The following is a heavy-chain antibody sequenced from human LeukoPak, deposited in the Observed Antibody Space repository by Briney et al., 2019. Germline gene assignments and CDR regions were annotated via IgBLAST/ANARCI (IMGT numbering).Heavy chain of an antibody. CDR1: GFTFSDYW. D-gene: IGHD6-13*01. CDR2: ISSDGSST. J-gene: IGHJ4*02. CDR3: ATTPDSNWYYFDY. V-gene: IGHV3-74*01. Sequence: GGSLRLSCAASGFTFSDYWMHRVRQAPGRGLVWVSRISSDGSSTSYADSVKGRFTISRDNAKNTLYLQMNSLRAEDTAVYYCATTPDSNWYYFDYWGQGALVTVYS.